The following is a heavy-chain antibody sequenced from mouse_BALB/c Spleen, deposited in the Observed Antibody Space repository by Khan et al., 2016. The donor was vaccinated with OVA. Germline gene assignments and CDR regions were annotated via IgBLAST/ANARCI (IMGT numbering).Heavy chain of an antibody. V-gene: IGHV2-6-1*01. CDR3: ARQPYEQYNIMDY. CDR2: IWSDGST. CDR1: GFSLTNYG. J-gene: IGHJ4*01. Sequence: QVQLKQSGPGLVAPSQSLSITCTISGFSLTNYGVHWVRQPPGKGLEWLVVIWSDGSTTYNSTLKSRLTISKDNSKSQVFLKMNSLQTDDTAMYFCARQPYEQYNIMDYWGQGISVTVS. D-gene: IGHD1-3*01.